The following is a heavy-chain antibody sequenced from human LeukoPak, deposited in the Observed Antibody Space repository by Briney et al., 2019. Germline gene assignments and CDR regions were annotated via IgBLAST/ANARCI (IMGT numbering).Heavy chain of an antibody. CDR1: GYTFTGYY. CDR3: ARASVVTAPDY. V-gene: IGHV1-8*02. CDR2: INPNSGNT. J-gene: IGHJ4*02. Sequence: ASVKVSCKASGYTFTGYYMHWVRQAPGQGLEWMGWINPNSGNTGYAQKFQGRVTMTRNTSISTAYMELSSLRSEDTAVYYCARASVVTAPDYWGQGTLVTVSS. D-gene: IGHD2-21*02.